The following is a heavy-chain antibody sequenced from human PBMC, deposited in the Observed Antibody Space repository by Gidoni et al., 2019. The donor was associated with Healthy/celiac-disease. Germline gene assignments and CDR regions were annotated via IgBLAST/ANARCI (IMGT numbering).Heavy chain of an antibody. CDR3: ARSFGCSSTSCYYYYYGMDV. D-gene: IGHD2-2*01. CDR2: IKQDGSEK. CDR1: GFTFSSYW. Sequence: EVQLVESGGGLVQPGGSLRLSCAASGFTFSSYWMSWVRQAPGKGLEWVANIKQDGSEKYYVDSVKGRFTISRDNAKNSLYLQMNSLRAEDTAVYYCARSFGCSSTSCYYYYYGMDVWGQGTTVTVSS. V-gene: IGHV3-7*03. J-gene: IGHJ6*02.